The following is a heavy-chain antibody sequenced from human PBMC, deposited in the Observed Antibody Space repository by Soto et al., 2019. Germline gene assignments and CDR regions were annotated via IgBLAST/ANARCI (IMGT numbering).Heavy chain of an antibody. D-gene: IGHD6-19*01. CDR3: ARHPPGLAVAGTNNNWFDP. V-gene: IGHV4-39*01. CDR2: IYYSGST. J-gene: IGHJ5*02. CDR1: GGSISSSSYY. Sequence: ASETLSLTCTVSGGSISSSSYYWGWIRQPPGKGLEWIGSIYYSGSTYYNPSLKSRVTISVDTPKNQFSLKLSSVTAADTAVYYCARHPPGLAVAGTNNNWFDPWGQGTLVTVS.